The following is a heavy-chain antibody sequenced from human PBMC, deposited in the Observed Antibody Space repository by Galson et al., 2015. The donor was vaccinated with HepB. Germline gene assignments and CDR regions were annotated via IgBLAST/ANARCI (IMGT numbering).Heavy chain of an antibody. V-gene: IGHV3-48*01. CDR2: ISSSSSTI. J-gene: IGHJ3*02. CDR1: GFTFSSYS. D-gene: IGHD2-15*01. CDR3: ARGLIVVVVAAKGDAFDI. Sequence: SLRLSCAASGFTFSSYSMNWVRQAPGKGLEWVSYISSSSSTIYYADSVKGRFTISRDNAKNSLYLQMNSLRAEDTAVYYCARGLIVVVVAAKGDAFDIWGQGTMVTVSS.